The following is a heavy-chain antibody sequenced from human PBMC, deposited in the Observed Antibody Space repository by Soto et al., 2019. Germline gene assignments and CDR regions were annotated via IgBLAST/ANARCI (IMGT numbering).Heavy chain of an antibody. J-gene: IGHJ4*02. Sequence: EVQLVESGGRLVQPGGSLRLSCAASGFMFSAYWMSWVHQDPGKGLEWVATISGGASDKFYVDSVKGRFTISRDDSKNTLYLQMNSLGDEDTAVYYCVREDWHRFDSWGQGTLVTVSS. V-gene: IGHV3-7*01. CDR1: GFMFSAYW. CDR2: ISGGASDK. CDR3: VREDWHRFDS. D-gene: IGHD2-21*01.